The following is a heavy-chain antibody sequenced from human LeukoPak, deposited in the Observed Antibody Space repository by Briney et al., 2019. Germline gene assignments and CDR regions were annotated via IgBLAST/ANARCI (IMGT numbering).Heavy chain of an antibody. CDR1: GFTFSSYA. V-gene: IGHV3-23*01. CDR3: AKTRPLDSSSWSHGDY. J-gene: IGHJ4*02. CDR2: ISGSGDST. Sequence: GGSLRLSCAASGFTFSSYAMSWVRQTPGKGLEWVSAISGSGDSTYYGDSVKGRFTISRDNSKNTLYLQMNSLRAEDTAVYYCAKTRPLDSSSWSHGDYWGQGTLVTVSS. D-gene: IGHD6-13*01.